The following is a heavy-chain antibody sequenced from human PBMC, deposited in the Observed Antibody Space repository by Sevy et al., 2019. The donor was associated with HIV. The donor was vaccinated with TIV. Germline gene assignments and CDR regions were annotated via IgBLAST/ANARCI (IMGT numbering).Heavy chain of an antibody. CDR1: GFTFGDYA. Sequence: GGSLRLSCTASGFTFGDYAMSWCRQAPGKGLEWVGFIRSKTYGGTTEYAASAKGRFTISRDDSKSIAYLQMNSLKTEDTAVYYCTRVRGTISPYYYYGMDVWGQVTTVTVSS. J-gene: IGHJ6*02. V-gene: IGHV3-49*03. CDR3: TRVRGTISPYYYYGMDV. D-gene: IGHD3-16*01. CDR2: IRSKTYGGTT.